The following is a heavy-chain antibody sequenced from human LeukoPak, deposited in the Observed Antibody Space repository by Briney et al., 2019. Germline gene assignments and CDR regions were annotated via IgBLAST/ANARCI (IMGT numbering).Heavy chain of an antibody. J-gene: IGHJ6*02. CDR1: GYTFTSYY. CDR3: ARDLNYDFWSGYYYYYGMDV. Sequence: ASVNVSCKASGYTFTSYYMHWVRQAPGQGLEWMGIINPSGGSTSYAQKFQGRVTMTRDTSTSTVYMELSSLRSEDTAVYYCARDLNYDFWSGYYYYYGMDVWGQGTTVTVSS. V-gene: IGHV1-46*01. D-gene: IGHD3-3*01. CDR2: INPSGGST.